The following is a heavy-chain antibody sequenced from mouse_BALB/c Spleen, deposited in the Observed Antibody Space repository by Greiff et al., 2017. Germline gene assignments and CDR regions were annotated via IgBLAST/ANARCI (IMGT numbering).Heavy chain of an antibody. CDR1: GYTFTDYN. J-gene: IGHJ3*01. Sequence: VQLQQSGPELVKPGASVKIPCKASGYTFTDYNMDWVKQSHGKSLEWIGDINPNNGGTIYNQKFKGKATLTVDKSSSTAYMELRSLTSEDTAVYYCERPGLGRFAYWGQGTLVTVSA. CDR2: INPNNGGT. V-gene: IGHV1-18*01. D-gene: IGHD4-1*01. CDR3: ERPGLGRFAY.